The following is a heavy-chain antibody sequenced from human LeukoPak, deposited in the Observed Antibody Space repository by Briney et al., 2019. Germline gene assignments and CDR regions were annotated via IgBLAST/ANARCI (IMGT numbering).Heavy chain of an antibody. J-gene: IGHJ4*02. V-gene: IGHV1-69*04. CDR2: IIPILGIA. CDR3: AKEPLGIAAAGLDY. D-gene: IGHD6-13*01. Sequence: GASVKVSCKASGGTFSSYAISWVRQAPGQGLEWMGRIIPILGIANYAQKFQGRVTITADKSTITAYMELSSLRSEDTAVYYCAKEPLGIAAAGLDYWGQGTLVTVSS. CDR1: GGTFSSYA.